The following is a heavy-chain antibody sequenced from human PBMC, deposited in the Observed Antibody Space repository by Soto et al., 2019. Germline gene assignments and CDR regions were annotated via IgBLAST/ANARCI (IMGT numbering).Heavy chain of an antibody. J-gene: IGHJ6*02. CDR2: IVVGSGNT. CDR3: AASDSSGYYPTYYYYYGMDV. Sequence: AVKVSCKASGFTFTSSAVQWVRQARGQRLEWIGWIVVGSGNTNYAQKFQERVTITRDMSTSTAYMELSSLRSEDTAVYYCAASDSSGYYPTYYYYYGMDVWGQGTTVTVSS. CDR1: GFTFTSSA. V-gene: IGHV1-58*01. D-gene: IGHD3-22*01.